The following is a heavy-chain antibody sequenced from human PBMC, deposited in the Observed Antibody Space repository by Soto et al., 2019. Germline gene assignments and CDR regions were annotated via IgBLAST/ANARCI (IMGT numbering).Heavy chain of an antibody. V-gene: IGHV4-39*01. J-gene: IGHJ4*02. CDR1: GESISSSSYY. D-gene: IGHD2-21*02. Sequence: PSETLSLTCIVSGESISSSSYYWGWIRQPPGKGLEWIGSIYYSGRTYCNPSFKSRVTISIDTSKNQFSLKLSSVTATDTAVYYCARQRTTVVTQAYFDHWGQGALVTVSS. CDR2: IYYSGRT. CDR3: ARQRTTVVTQAYFDH.